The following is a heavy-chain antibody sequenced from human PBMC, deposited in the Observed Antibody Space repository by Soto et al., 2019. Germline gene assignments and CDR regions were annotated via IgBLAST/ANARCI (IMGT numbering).Heavy chain of an antibody. CDR3: ALSWQGIAGYYGMDV. CDR1: GFSLSTSGVG. V-gene: IGHV2-5*02. J-gene: IGHJ6*02. Sequence: QITLKESGPTLVKPTQTLTLTCTFSGFSLSTSGVGVGWIRQPPGKALEWLALIYWDDDKRYSPSLKSRLTNTKETSKTQVVLTMTNMDPVDTATYYCALSWQGIAGYYGMDVWGQGTTVTVSS. CDR2: IYWDDDK. D-gene: IGHD2-15*01.